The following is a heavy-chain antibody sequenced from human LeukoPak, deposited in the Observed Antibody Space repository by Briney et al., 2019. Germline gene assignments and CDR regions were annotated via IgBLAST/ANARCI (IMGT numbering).Heavy chain of an antibody. J-gene: IGHJ4*02. D-gene: IGHD2-2*01. CDR1: CGSISSGDYY. V-gene: IGHV4-30-4*08. Sequence: PSETLSLTCNVSCGSISSGDYYWSWIRQPPGKGLEWIGYIYYSGSTYYNPSLKSRVTISVDTSKNQFSLKLSSVTAADTAVYYCARIPSTSDYFDYWGQGTLVTVSS. CDR2: IYYSGST. CDR3: ARIPSTSDYFDY.